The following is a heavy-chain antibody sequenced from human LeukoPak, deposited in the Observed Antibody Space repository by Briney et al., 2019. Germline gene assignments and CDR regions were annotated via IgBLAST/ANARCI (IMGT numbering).Heavy chain of an antibody. D-gene: IGHD6-13*01. CDR3: AKDSQILRGKIAAADQEWYFDY. V-gene: IGHV3-9*01. Sequence: PGRSLRLSCAASGFTFDDYAMHWVRQAPGKGLEWVSSINWNSGTIGYADSVKGRFTISRDNAKNSLYLQMNSLRAEDTALYYCAKDSQILRGKIAAADQEWYFDYWGQGTLVTVSS. CDR1: GFTFDDYA. J-gene: IGHJ4*02. CDR2: INWNSGTI.